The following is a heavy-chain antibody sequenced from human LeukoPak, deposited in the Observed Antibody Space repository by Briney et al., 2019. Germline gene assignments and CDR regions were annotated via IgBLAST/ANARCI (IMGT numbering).Heavy chain of an antibody. Sequence: PGGSLRLSCAASGFTFSDYYMSWIRQAPGKGLEWVSYISSSGSTIYYADSVKGRFTISRDNAKNSLYLQMNSLRAEDTAVYYCAGIIAAAGTSAFDIWGQGTMVTVSS. V-gene: IGHV3-11*01. CDR2: ISSSGSTI. CDR1: GFTFSDYY. CDR3: AGIIAAAGTSAFDI. D-gene: IGHD6-13*01. J-gene: IGHJ3*02.